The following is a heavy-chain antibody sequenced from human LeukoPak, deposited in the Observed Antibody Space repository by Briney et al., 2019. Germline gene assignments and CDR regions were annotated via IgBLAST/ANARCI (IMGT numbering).Heavy chain of an antibody. CDR3: AKAVEYYFDY. Sequence: PGGSLRLSCAASGFTFSSYWMSWVRQAPGKGLEWVSVIYSGGSTYYADSVKGRFTISRDNSKNTLYLQMNSLRAEDTAVYYCAKAVEYYFDYWGQGTLVTVSS. CDR1: GFTFSSYW. D-gene: IGHD6-19*01. J-gene: IGHJ4*02. V-gene: IGHV3-66*01. CDR2: IYSGGST.